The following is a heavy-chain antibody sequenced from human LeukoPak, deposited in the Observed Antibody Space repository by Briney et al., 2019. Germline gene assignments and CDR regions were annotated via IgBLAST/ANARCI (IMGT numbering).Heavy chain of an antibody. V-gene: IGHV3-7*04. D-gene: IGHD6-13*01. Sequence: GGSLRLSCEPSGFTFRNYCMNWVRQAPGKGLEWVTNMNQDGSKKHFVGSVEGRFTIPRDNAKNSLYLQMNSLRAEDTAVYYCARDGQYTSSWYDFDFWGQGTLVTVSS. CDR2: MNQDGSKK. CDR1: GFTFRNYC. J-gene: IGHJ4*02. CDR3: ARDGQYTSSWYDFDF.